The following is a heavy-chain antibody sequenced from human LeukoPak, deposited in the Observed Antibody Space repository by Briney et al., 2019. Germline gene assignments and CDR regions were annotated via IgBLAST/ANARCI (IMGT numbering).Heavy chain of an antibody. Sequence: ASVKVSCRASGCTFIAYYMHWVRQAPGQGLEWMGWINPSSGGTNYAQKFQGRVTMTRDTSISTAYMELSELRSDDTAVYYCAGQKDPRPIDYWGQGTLITVPS. V-gene: IGHV1-2*02. CDR1: GCTFIAYY. CDR2: INPSSGGT. CDR3: AGQKDPRPIDY. J-gene: IGHJ4*02.